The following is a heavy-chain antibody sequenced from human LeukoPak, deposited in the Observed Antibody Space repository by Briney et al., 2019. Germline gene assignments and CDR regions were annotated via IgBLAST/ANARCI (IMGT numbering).Heavy chain of an antibody. J-gene: IGHJ4*02. Sequence: SETLSLTCSVSGGSFSSYYWSWIRQPPGKGLEWIGYICYSGSTNYNPSLKSRVTISVDTSKNQFSLKLSSVTAADTAVYYCARGDRRDDFCDYWGQGTLATVSS. V-gene: IGHV4-59*01. CDR1: GGSFSSYY. CDR3: ARGDRRDDFCDY. D-gene: IGHD3-3*01. CDR2: ICYSGST.